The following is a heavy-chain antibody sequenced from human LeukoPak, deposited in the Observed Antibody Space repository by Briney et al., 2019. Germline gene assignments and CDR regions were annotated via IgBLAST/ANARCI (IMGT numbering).Heavy chain of an antibody. CDR3: AREVARRGYYYMDV. Sequence: SETLSLTCTVSGGSISSYYWGWIRQPPGKGLEWIGSIYYSGSTYYNPSLKSRVTISVDTSKNQFSLKLSSVTTADTAVYYCAREVARRGYYYMDVWGKGTTVTVSS. J-gene: IGHJ6*03. CDR1: GGSISSYY. D-gene: IGHD2-15*01. CDR2: IYYSGST. V-gene: IGHV4-39*07.